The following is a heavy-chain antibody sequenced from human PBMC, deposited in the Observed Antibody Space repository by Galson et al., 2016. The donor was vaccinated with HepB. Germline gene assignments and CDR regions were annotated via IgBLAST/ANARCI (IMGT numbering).Heavy chain of an antibody. Sequence: SLRLSCAASGLTVSTNYMSWVRQAPGKGLEWVSLIKRGGGTSYADPVKGGLTISREDSKNMLYLQMNGRRADDTAVYYCARDNSAFLGYCISTNCYVGGWFDPWGQGTLVTVSP. CDR3: ARDNSAFLGYCISTNCYVGGWFDP. D-gene: IGHD2-2*01. CDR1: GLTVSTNY. J-gene: IGHJ5*02. CDR2: IKRGGGT. V-gene: IGHV3-53*01.